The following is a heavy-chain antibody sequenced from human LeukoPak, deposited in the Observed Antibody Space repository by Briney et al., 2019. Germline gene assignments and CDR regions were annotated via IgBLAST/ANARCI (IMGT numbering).Heavy chain of an antibody. Sequence: SSETLSLTCTVSGASISSYYWSWIRQPPGKGLEWIGYIYYSGSTNYKPPLKSRVTISVDTSKNQFTLKLSSVTASDTAVYYCARYSGYATTFDYWGQGTLVTVSS. D-gene: IGHD5-12*01. CDR1: GASISSYY. J-gene: IGHJ4*02. V-gene: IGHV4-59*12. CDR2: IYYSGST. CDR3: ARYSGYATTFDY.